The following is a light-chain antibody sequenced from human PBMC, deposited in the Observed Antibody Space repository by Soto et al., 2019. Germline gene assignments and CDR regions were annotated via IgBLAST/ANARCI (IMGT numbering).Light chain of an antibody. CDR1: SSDVGGYNY. J-gene: IGLJ2*01. CDR3: SSYTSGTTLL. CDR2: EVN. V-gene: IGLV2-14*01. Sequence: QSALTQPASVSGSPGQSITISCTGTSSDVGGYNYVSWYQQHPGKAPKLMIYEVNNRPSGVSNRFFGSKSGNTASLTISGLQTEDEADYYCSSYTSGTTLLFGGGTKVTVL.